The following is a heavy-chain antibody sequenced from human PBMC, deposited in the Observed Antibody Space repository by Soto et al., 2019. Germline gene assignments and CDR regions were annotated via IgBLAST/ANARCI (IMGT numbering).Heavy chain of an antibody. V-gene: IGHV3-30*18. D-gene: IGHD2-21*02. J-gene: IGHJ6*02. CDR2: ISYDGRKE. Sequence: GSLRLSCAASGFTFSEYGMHCVGHSPGKGLEWVAVISYDGRKESYADAVKARFTISRDNSQNTLYLEMTSLRVDDTAVYYCAKVPPGGGNSYYYYGEDVWGQGTMVTVSS. CDR3: AKVPPGGGNSYYYYGEDV. CDR1: GFTFSEYG.